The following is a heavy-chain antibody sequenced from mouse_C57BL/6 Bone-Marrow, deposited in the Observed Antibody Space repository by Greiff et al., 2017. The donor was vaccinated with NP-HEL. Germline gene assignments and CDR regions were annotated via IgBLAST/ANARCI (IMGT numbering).Heavy chain of an antibody. Sequence: QVQLKQSGAELVRPGASVTLSCKASGYTFTDYEMHWVKQTPVHGLEWIGAIDPETGGTAYNQKFKGKAILTADKSSSTAYMELRSLTSEDSAVYYCTRNYSSHYAMDYWGQGTSVTVSS. D-gene: IGHD1-1*01. CDR1: GYTFTDYE. CDR2: IDPETGGT. J-gene: IGHJ4*01. CDR3: TRNYSSHYAMDY. V-gene: IGHV1-15*01.